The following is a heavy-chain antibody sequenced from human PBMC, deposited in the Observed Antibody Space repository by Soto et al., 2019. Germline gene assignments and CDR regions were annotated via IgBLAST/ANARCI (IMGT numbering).Heavy chain of an antibody. CDR1: GFTFSSYA. Sequence: GGSLRLSCAASGFTFSSYAMHWVRQASGKGLEWVAVISYDGSNKYYADSVKGRFTISRDNAKNSLYLQMNSLRAEDTAVYYCARDGGYSGYYLNDYWGQGTLVTVSS. V-gene: IGHV3-30-3*01. D-gene: IGHD3-22*01. CDR3: ARDGGYSGYYLNDY. CDR2: ISYDGSNK. J-gene: IGHJ4*02.